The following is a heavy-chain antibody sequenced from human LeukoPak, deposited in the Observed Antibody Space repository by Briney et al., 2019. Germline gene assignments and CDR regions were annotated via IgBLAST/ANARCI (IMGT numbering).Heavy chain of an antibody. CDR2: ISAYNGNT. D-gene: IGHD4-23*01. Sequence: ASVKVSCKASGYTFTSYGISWVRQAPGQGLEWMGWISAYNGNTNYAQKLQGRVTMATDTSTSTAYMELRSLRSDDTAVYYCATAYGGNGPFDYWGQGTLVTVSS. CDR1: GYTFTSYG. V-gene: IGHV1-18*01. CDR3: ATAYGGNGPFDY. J-gene: IGHJ4*02.